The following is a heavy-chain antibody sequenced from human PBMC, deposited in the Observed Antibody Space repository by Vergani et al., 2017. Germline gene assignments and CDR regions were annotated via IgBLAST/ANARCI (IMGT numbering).Heavy chain of an antibody. D-gene: IGHD3-9*01. Sequence: QVQLEESGPGLVKPSETLSLTCTVSGGSFNTYYWSWIRQSPGKGLEWVGSIYSTGSTKYNSSLNSRVTMSVDTSKNQFSLKWRSVTAADSAVYFCARVMYRDEASTGYRLEGMDIWGQGTTVTISS. CDR3: ARVMYRDEASTGYRLEGMDI. J-gene: IGHJ6*02. CDR1: GGSFNTYY. CDR2: IYSTGST. V-gene: IGHV4-59*13.